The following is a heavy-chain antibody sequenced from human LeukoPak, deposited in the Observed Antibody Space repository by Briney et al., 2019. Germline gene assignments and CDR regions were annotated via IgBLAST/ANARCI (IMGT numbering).Heavy chain of an antibody. CDR3: ARVRGYYDSSGYLSFFDY. D-gene: IGHD3-22*01. CDR2: IYTSGST. J-gene: IGHJ4*02. V-gene: IGHV4-4*07. CDR1: GGSISSYY. Sequence: SETLSLTCTVSGGSISSYYWSWIRQPAGKGLEYIGRIYTSGSTNYNPSLKSRVTMSVDTSKNQFSLRLNSVTAADTAVYYCARVRGYYDSSGYLSFFDYWGQGTLVTVSS.